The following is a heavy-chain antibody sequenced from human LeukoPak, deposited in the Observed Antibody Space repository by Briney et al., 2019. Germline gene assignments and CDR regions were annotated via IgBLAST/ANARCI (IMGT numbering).Heavy chain of an antibody. J-gene: IGHJ6*03. V-gene: IGHV4-39*01. CDR2: IYYSGST. CDR1: GGSISSSSYY. Sequence: PSETLSLTCTVSGGSISSSSYYWGWIRQPPGKGLEWIGSIYYSGSTYYNPSLKCRVTIYVDTSKNQFYLKLSSVTAADTAVYYCARLSGLVLDPYYYYYYYMDVWGKGTTVTVSS. CDR3: ARLSGLVLDPYYYYYYYMDV. D-gene: IGHD6-6*01.